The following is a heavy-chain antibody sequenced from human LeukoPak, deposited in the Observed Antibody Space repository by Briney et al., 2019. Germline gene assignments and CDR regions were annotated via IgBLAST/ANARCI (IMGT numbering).Heavy chain of an antibody. Sequence: PSETLSLTCAVYGGSFSGYYWSWIRQPPGKGLEWIGEINHSGSTNYNPTLKSRVTISVDTSKNQFSLKLSSVSAADTAVYYCARERGSSGYVDYWRQGTLVTVSS. CDR3: ARERGSSGYVDY. CDR1: GGSFSGYY. J-gene: IGHJ4*02. D-gene: IGHD6-19*01. V-gene: IGHV4-34*01. CDR2: INHSGST.